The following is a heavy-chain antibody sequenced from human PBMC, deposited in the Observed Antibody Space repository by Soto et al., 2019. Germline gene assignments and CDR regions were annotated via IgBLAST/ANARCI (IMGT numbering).Heavy chain of an antibody. Sequence: SETLSLTCTVSGGSISSGGYYWSWIRQHPGKGLEWIGYIYYSGSTYYNPSLKSRVTISVDTSKNQFSLKLSSVTAADTAVYYCARVYYDSSGYYYAADYRGQRTPVTVSS. J-gene: IGHJ4*02. CDR3: ARVYYDSSGYYYAADY. D-gene: IGHD3-22*01. CDR2: IYYSGST. V-gene: IGHV4-31*02. CDR1: GGSISSGGYY.